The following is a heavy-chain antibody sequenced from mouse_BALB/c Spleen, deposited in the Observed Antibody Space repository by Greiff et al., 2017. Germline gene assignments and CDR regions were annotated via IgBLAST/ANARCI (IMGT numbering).Heavy chain of an antibody. CDR3: TLIYYDYDYYAMDY. CDR2: INPSNGGT. V-gene: IGHV1S81*02. Sequence: QVQLQQSGAELVKPGASVKLSCKASGYTFTSYYMHWVKQRPGQGLEWIGEINPSNGGTNFNEKFKSKATLTVDKSSSTAYMQLSSLTSEDSAVYYCTLIYYDYDYYAMDYWGQGTSVTVSS. J-gene: IGHJ4*01. CDR1: GYTFTSYY. D-gene: IGHD2-4*01.